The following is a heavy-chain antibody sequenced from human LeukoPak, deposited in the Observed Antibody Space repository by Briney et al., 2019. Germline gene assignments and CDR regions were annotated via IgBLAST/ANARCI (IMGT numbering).Heavy chain of an antibody. CDR3: ATEGYCSGGSCYSSEGWFDP. CDR2: IIPIFGTA. Sequence: SVKVSCKASGGTFSSYAISWVRQAPRQGLEWMGGIIPIFGTANYAQKFQGRVTITADESTSTAYMELSSLRSEDTAVYYCATEGYCSGGSCYSSEGWFDPWGQGTLVTVSS. D-gene: IGHD2-15*01. V-gene: IGHV1-69*13. J-gene: IGHJ5*02. CDR1: GGTFSSYA.